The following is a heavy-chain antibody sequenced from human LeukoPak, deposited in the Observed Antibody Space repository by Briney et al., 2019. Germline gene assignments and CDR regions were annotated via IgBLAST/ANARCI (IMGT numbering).Heavy chain of an antibody. J-gene: IGHJ4*02. Sequence: HPGGSLRLSCAASGFTFSSDAMSWVRQAPGKGLEWVSAMSGSGGSTYYADSVKGRFTISRDNSKNTLYLQMNSLRAEDTAVYYCAKGLVGATRSFDFDYWGQGTLVTVSS. CDR1: GFTFSSDA. CDR2: MSGSGGST. V-gene: IGHV3-23*01. CDR3: AKGLVGATRSFDFDY. D-gene: IGHD1-26*01.